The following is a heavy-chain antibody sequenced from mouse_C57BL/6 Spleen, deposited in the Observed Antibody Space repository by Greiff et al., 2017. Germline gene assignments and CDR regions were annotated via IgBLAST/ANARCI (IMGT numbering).Heavy chain of an antibody. J-gene: IGHJ4*01. Sequence: VQLQQSGAELAKPGASVKLSCKASGYTFTIYWMHWVKQRPGQGLEWIGYINPSSGYTKYNQKFKDKATLTADKSSSTAYLQLSSLTYEDSAVYYGAREVTRQGYAMDYWGQGTSVTVSS. CDR3: AREVTRQGYAMDY. D-gene: IGHD2-2*01. CDR2: INPSSGYT. V-gene: IGHV1-7*01. CDR1: GYTFTIYW.